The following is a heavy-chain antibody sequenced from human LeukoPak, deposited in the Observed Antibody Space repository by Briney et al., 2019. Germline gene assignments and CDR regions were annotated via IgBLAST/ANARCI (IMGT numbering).Heavy chain of an antibody. D-gene: IGHD3-22*01. CDR3: AKSLTAMIVVVIDY. CDR2: ISGSGGST. J-gene: IGHJ4*02. Sequence: PGGSLRLSCVASGFTFSNYAMSWVRQTPGKGLEWVSSISGSGGSTYYADSVKGRFTISRDNSKNTLYLQMNSLRAEDTAVYYCAKSLTAMIVVVIDYWGQGTLVTVSS. V-gene: IGHV3-23*01. CDR1: GFTFSNYA.